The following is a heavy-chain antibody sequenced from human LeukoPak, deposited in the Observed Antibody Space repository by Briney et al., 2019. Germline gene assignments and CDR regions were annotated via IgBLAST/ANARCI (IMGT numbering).Heavy chain of an antibody. J-gene: IGHJ5*01. V-gene: IGHV3-9*01. Sequence: PGGSLRLSCAASGFSFDEYAMHWVRQSPGTGLEWVSFISWNSANTVYADSVKGRFTTSRDNAKNSLYLHMNSLRAEDTALYYCARIGHDLYQTFDSWGHGTLITVSS. CDR1: GFSFDEYA. CDR3: ARIGHDLYQTFDS. D-gene: IGHD2-2*01. CDR2: ISWNSANT.